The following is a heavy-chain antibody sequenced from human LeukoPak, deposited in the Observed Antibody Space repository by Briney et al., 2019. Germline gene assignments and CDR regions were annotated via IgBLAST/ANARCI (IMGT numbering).Heavy chain of an antibody. J-gene: IGHJ6*02. CDR1: GYTLTELS. CDR2: FDPEDGET. V-gene: IGHV1-24*01. CDR3: ATGYCSGGSCYATYYYGMDV. D-gene: IGHD2-15*01. Sequence: GASVKVSCKVSGYTLTELSMHWVRQAPGKGLEWMGGFDPEDGETIYAQKFQGRVTMTEDTSTDTAYMELSSLRSEDTAVYYCATGYCSGGSCYATYYYGMDVWRQGTAVTVSS.